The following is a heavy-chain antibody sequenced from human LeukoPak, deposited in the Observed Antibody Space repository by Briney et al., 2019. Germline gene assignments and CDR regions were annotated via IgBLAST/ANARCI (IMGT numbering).Heavy chain of an antibody. V-gene: IGHV3-9*01. CDR3: ARSCRSGYYSGFDY. Sequence: GGSLRLSCAASGFTFDDYAMHWVRQAPGKGLEWISGISWNSVGIGYADSVKGRFTISRDNAKNSLYLQMNSLRAEDTALYYCARSCRSGYYSGFDYWGQGTLVTVSS. J-gene: IGHJ4*02. CDR2: ISWNSVGI. CDR1: GFTFDDYA. D-gene: IGHD3-3*01.